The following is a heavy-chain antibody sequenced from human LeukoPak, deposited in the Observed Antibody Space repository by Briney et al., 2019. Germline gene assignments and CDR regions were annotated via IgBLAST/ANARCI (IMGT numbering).Heavy chain of an antibody. Sequence: GGSLRLSCAASGFTFSSYAMSWVRQAPGKGLEWVSAISGSGGSTYYADSVKGRFTISRDNSKNTLYLQMNSLRAEDTAVYYCAKAGYYDSSGYYWDFDYWGQGTLVTVSS. D-gene: IGHD3-22*01. CDR2: ISGSGGST. CDR1: GFTFSSYA. V-gene: IGHV3-23*01. J-gene: IGHJ4*02. CDR3: AKAGYYDSSGYYWDFDY.